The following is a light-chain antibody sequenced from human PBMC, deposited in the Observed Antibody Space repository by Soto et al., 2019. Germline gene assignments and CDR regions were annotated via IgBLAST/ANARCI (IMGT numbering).Light chain of an antibody. Sequence: EIVLTQSPATLSLSPGERATLSCRASQSVSSYLAWYQQKPGQAPRLLIYDASNRATGIPARFSGSGSGTDFTLTISSLEPEDFAVYYCQQRSHWPSRPFGGGTKVEIK. CDR2: DAS. CDR3: QQRSHWPSRP. CDR1: QSVSSY. J-gene: IGKJ4*01. V-gene: IGKV3-11*01.